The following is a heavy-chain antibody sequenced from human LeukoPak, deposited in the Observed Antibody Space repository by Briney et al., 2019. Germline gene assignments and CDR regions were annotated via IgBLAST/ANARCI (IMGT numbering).Heavy chain of an antibody. V-gene: IGHV4-31*03. CDR2: IYYSGST. J-gene: IGHJ4*02. CDR1: GGSISSGGYY. D-gene: IGHD3-22*01. CDR3: AGEGHYYDSSGFDY. Sequence: TPSETLSLTCTVSGGSISSGGYYWSWIRQHPGKGLEWIGYIYYSGSTYYNPSLKSRVTISVDTSKNQFSLKLSSVTAADTAVYYCAGEGHYYDSSGFDYWGQGTLVTVSS.